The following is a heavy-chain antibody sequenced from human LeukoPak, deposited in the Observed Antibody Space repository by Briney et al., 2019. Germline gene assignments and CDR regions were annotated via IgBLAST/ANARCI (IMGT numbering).Heavy chain of an antibody. CDR2: IYHSGST. J-gene: IGHJ4*02. D-gene: IGHD5-18*01. Sequence: DPSETLSLTCTVSGGSISSTSYYWGWIRQPPGKGLGWIGSIYHSGSTYYNPSLKSRVTISVDTSKNQFSLKLSSVTAADTAVYYCARVAGGHSYGWIDYWGQGTLVTVSS. CDR1: GGSISSTSYY. CDR3: ARVAGGHSYGWIDY. V-gene: IGHV4-39*07.